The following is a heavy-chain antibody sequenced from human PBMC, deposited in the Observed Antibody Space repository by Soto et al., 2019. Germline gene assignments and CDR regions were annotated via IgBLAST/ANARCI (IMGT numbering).Heavy chain of an antibody. CDR1: GFTFRSYA. J-gene: IGHJ3*02. V-gene: IGHV3-23*01. CDR2: ISGSGDST. D-gene: IGHD3-10*01. CDR3: AKASPNSGSYPNDAFDI. Sequence: GGSLRLSCAASGFTFRSYAMSWVRQAPGKGLEWVSTISGSGDSTDYADSVKGRFTISRDNSKYTLYLQMNSLRAEDTAVYYCAKASPNSGSYPNDAFDIRGQGTMVTVS.